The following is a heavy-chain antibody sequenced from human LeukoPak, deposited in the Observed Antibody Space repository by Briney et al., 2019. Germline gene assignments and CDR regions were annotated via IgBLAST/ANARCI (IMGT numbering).Heavy chain of an antibody. Sequence: GGSLRLSCVASGFTFSSYGMHWVRQAPGKGLEWVAFIRYDGSNKYYADSVKGRFTISRDNSKNTLYLQMNSLRAEDTAVYYCAKVSVPYSGSYRNYYYYYMDVWGKGTTVTVSS. CDR1: GFTFSSYG. J-gene: IGHJ6*03. CDR3: AKVSVPYSGSYRNYYYYYMDV. D-gene: IGHD1-26*01. V-gene: IGHV3-30*02. CDR2: IRYDGSNK.